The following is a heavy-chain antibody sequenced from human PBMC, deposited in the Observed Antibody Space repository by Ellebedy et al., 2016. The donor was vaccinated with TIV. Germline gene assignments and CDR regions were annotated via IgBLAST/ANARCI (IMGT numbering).Heavy chain of an antibody. D-gene: IGHD1-26*01. CDR1: GDSVSSNSTA. CDR2: TYYRSKWYN. Sequence: SETLSLTXAISGDSVSSNSTAWNWIRQSPSIGLEWLGRTYYRSKWYNDYAVSVKSRITINPDTSKNQFSLQLNSVTPEDTAVYYCSRGYRLDYWGQGTLVTVSS. V-gene: IGHV6-1*01. CDR3: SRGYRLDY. J-gene: IGHJ4*02.